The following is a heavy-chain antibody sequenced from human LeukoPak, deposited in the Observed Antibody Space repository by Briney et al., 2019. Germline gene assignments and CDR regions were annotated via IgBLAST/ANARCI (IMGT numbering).Heavy chain of an antibody. V-gene: IGHV3-20*04. CDR1: GFTFDYYG. CDR3: ARDRYYDTSGFLDY. Sequence: PGGSLRLSCAGSGFTFDYYGMTWVRQAPGKGLEWVSGINWNGGSTGYADSVNGRFTISRDNAKNSLYLQMNSLRAEDTALYYCARDRYYDTSGFLDYWGQGTLVTVSS. J-gene: IGHJ4*02. D-gene: IGHD3-22*01. CDR2: INWNGGST.